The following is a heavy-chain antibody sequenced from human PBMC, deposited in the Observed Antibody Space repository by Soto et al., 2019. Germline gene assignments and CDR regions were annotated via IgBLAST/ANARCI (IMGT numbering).Heavy chain of an antibody. Sequence: QAQLVESGGGVVQPGRSLRLSCAASGFTFNSYAMHWVRQAPGKGLEWVAVIWFDGINKYGVDSVKGRFIISRDNSKNSVFLQMNSLGVEDTAIYYGARDAGYGDSAQGLYFELWCRGTLVTVSS. CDR3: ARDAGYGDSAQGLYFEL. CDR2: IWFDGINK. D-gene: IGHD4-17*01. V-gene: IGHV3-33*01. CDR1: GFTFNSYA. J-gene: IGHJ2*01.